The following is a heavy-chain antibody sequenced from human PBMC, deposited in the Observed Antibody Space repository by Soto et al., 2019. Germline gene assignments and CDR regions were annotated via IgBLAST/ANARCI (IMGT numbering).Heavy chain of an antibody. J-gene: IGHJ4*02. Sequence: QVQLVQSGAEVKKPGASVKVSCKASGYTFTSYGISWVRQAPGQGLEWMGWISAYNGNTNYAQKLQGRVTMTTDTSTSTAYTELRSLRSDDTAVYYCARGGVYDDYIWGSYGPRSFDYWGQGTLVTVSS. V-gene: IGHV1-18*01. D-gene: IGHD3-16*01. CDR1: GYTFTSYG. CDR3: ARGGVYDDYIWGSYGPRSFDY. CDR2: ISAYNGNT.